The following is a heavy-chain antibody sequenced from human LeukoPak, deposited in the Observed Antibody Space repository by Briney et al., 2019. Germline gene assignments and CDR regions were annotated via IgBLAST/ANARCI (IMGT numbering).Heavy chain of an antibody. J-gene: IGHJ5*02. Sequence: KPSETLSLTCAVYGGSFSGYYWSWIRQPPGKGLEWIGEINHSGSTNYNPSLKSRVTISVDTSKNQFSPKLSSVTAADTAVYYCARVGRRYCSSTSCYPGWFDPWGQGTLVTVSS. CDR3: ARVGRRYCSSTSCYPGWFDP. D-gene: IGHD2-2*01. CDR2: INHSGST. V-gene: IGHV4-34*01. CDR1: GGSFSGYY.